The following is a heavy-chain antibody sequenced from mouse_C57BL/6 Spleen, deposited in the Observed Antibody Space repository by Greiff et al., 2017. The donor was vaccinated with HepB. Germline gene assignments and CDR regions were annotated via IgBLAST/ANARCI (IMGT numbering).Heavy chain of an antibody. CDR3: ARGYYGSRYYAMDY. J-gene: IGHJ4*01. Sequence: QVQLQQPGAELVRPGSSVKLSCKASGYTFTSYWMHWVKQRPIQGLEWIGNIDPSDSETHYNQKFKDKATLTVDKSSSTAYMQLSSLTSEDAAVYYCARGYYGSRYYAMDYWGQGNSVTVSS. V-gene: IGHV1-52*01. D-gene: IGHD1-1*01. CDR2: IDPSDSET. CDR1: GYTFTSYW.